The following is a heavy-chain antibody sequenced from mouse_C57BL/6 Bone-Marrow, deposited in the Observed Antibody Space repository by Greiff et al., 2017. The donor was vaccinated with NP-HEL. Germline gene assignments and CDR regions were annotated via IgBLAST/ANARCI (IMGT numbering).Heavy chain of an antibody. V-gene: IGHV1-81*01. J-gene: IGHJ4*01. Sequence: VKLQESGAELARPGASVKLSCKASGYTFTSYGISWVKQRTGQGLEWIGEIYPRSGNTYYNEKFKGKATLTADKSSSTAYMELRSLTSEDSAVYFCARQSSYYAMDYWGQGTSVTVSS. CDR3: ARQSSYYAMDY. CDR2: IYPRSGNT. CDR1: GYTFTSYG. D-gene: IGHD1-1*01.